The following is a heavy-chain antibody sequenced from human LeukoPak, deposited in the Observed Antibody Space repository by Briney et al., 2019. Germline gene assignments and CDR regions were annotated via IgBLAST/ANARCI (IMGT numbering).Heavy chain of an antibody. D-gene: IGHD4-11*01. Sequence: PSETLSLTCTVSGGSISSGDYYWSWIRHPPGKGLEWIGYIYYSGSTYYNPSLKSRVTISVDTSKNQFSLKLSSVTAADTAVYYCARRLSYSNLLYWGQGTLVTVSS. CDR2: IYYSGST. J-gene: IGHJ4*02. V-gene: IGHV4-30-4*08. CDR3: ARRLSYSNLLY. CDR1: GGSISSGDYY.